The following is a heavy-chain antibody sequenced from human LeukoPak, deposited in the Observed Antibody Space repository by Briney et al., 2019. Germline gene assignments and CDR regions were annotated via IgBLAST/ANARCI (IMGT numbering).Heavy chain of an antibody. J-gene: IGHJ4*02. V-gene: IGHV4-59*08. D-gene: IGHD4-17*01. CDR3: VRDYGDYLTDY. CDR2: IYYSGRT. CDR1: GGFISSYY. Sequence: SETLSLTCSVSGGFISSYYWTWIRQPPGKGLEWIGYIYYSGRTNYNPSLKSRLSMSVDTSKNQFSLNLTSVTAADTAVYYCVRDYGDYLTDYWGQGTLVTVSS.